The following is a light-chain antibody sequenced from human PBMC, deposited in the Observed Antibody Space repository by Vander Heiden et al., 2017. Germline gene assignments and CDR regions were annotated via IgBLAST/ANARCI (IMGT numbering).Light chain of an antibody. CDR3: QQYNNWPVT. CDR2: GAS. J-gene: IGKJ2*01. CDR1: QSVSSN. V-gene: IGKV3-15*01. Sequence: EIVMTQSPATLSVSPGERATLSCRASQSVSSNLPWYQQTPGQAPRLLIYGASTRATGIPARFSGSGSGTEFTLTISSLQSEDFAVYYCQQYNNWPVTFGQGTKLEIK.